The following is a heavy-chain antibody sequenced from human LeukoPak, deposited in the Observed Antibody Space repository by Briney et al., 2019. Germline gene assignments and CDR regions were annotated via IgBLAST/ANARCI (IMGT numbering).Heavy chain of an antibody. V-gene: IGHV1-2*02. D-gene: IGHD6-6*01. J-gene: IGHJ5*02. CDR2: INPNSGGT. Sequence: ASVKVSCKASGYTFTCYYMHWVRQAPGQGLEWMGWINPNSGGTNYAQKFQGRVTMTRDTSISTAYIELSRLRSDDPAVYYCARVEQLVLGWFDPWGQGTLVTVPS. CDR3: ARVEQLVLGWFDP. CDR1: GYTFTCYY.